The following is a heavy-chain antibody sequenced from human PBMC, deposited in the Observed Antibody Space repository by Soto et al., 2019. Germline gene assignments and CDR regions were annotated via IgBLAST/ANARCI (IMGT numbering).Heavy chain of an antibody. CDR3: ARTPPQSAVAGDYYYYGMDV. V-gene: IGHV1-18*01. J-gene: IGHJ6*02. D-gene: IGHD6-19*01. Sequence: ASVKVSCKASGYTFTSYGISWVRQAPGQGLEWMGWISAYNGNTNYAQKLQGRVTMTTDTSTSTAYMELRSLRSDDTAVYYCARTPPQSAVAGDYYYYGMDVWVQGTTVTVSS. CDR1: GYTFTSYG. CDR2: ISAYNGNT.